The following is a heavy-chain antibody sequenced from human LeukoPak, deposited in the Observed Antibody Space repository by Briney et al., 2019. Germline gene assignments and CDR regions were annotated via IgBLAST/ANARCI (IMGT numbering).Heavy chain of an antibody. CDR1: GGSISSYY. CDR3: ARYSSSGLEY. J-gene: IGHJ4*02. Sequence: PSETLSLTCTVSGGSISSYYWSWIRQPPGKGLEWIGYIFYSGSTNYNPSLKSRVTISVDTSKNQFSLKLSSVTAADTAVYYCARYSSSGLEYWGQGTLVTVSS. D-gene: IGHD6-19*01. V-gene: IGHV4-59*01. CDR2: IFYSGST.